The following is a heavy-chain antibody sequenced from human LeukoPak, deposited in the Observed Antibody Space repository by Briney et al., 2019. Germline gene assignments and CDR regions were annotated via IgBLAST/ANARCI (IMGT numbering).Heavy chain of an antibody. Sequence: ASVKVSCKASGYTFTNYYMHWVRQAPGQGLEWMGGFDPDDGGTIYAQKFQGRVTMTEDTSTSTVYMELGSLRAEDTAVYYCARGAVSKGTLFPFVPWGQGTLVTASS. D-gene: IGHD4-11*01. CDR2: FDPDDGGT. CDR1: GYTFTNYY. CDR3: ARGAVSKGTLFPFVP. V-gene: IGHV1-46*01. J-gene: IGHJ5*02.